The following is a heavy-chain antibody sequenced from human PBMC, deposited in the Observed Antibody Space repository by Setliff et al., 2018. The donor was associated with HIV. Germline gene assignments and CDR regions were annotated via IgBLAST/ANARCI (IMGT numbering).Heavy chain of an antibody. CDR1: GGTFSSYA. V-gene: IGHV1-69*10. D-gene: IGHD3-22*01. CDR2: IIPILGIA. J-gene: IGHJ4*02. Sequence: SVKVSCKASGGTFSSYAISWVRQAPGQGLEWMGGIIPILGIANYAQKFQGRVTITADESTSTAYMELSSLRSEDTAVYYCATGERKVTMIVEATYLDYWGQGTLVTVSS. CDR3: ATGERKVTMIVEATYLDY.